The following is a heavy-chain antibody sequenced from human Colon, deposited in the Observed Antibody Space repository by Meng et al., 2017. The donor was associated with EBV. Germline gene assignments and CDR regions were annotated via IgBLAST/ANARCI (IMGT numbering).Heavy chain of an antibody. Sequence: LQVQESGPGLLKPSEPLSLTCSVSGDSITTNGYYWGWIRQSPGKGLEWIGSIFYSGNTYFNPSLKTRVTISVDTSKNQFSLKLSSVTAADTAIYYCARERGGVTRDFDSWGQGALVTVSS. D-gene: IGHD3-16*01. J-gene: IGHJ4*02. CDR1: GDSITTNGYY. V-gene: IGHV4-39*07. CDR3: ARERGGVTRDFDS. CDR2: IFYSGNT.